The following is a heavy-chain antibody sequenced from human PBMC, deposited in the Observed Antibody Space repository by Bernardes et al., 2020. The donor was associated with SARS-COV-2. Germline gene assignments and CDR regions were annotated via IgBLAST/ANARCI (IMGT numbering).Heavy chain of an antibody. CDR3: ARLTRDDTYYYYGMDV. V-gene: IGHV4-39*01. Sequence: TLSLTCAVSGGSISNILYYWGWIRQPPGKGLEWIGSIYYSGYTYYNPSLKSRVTISVDTSKNQFSLKLSSVTAADTAVYYCARLTRDDTYYYYGMDVWGQGTTVTVSS. CDR1: GGSISNILYY. D-gene: IGHD1-1*01. CDR2: IYYSGYT. J-gene: IGHJ6*02.